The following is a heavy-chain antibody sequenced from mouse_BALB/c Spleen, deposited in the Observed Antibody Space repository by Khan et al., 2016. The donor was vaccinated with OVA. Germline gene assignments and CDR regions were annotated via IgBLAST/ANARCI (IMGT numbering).Heavy chain of an antibody. CDR1: GYIFTSYW. CDR2: IYPGTDNT. J-gene: IGHJ2*01. Sequence: VQLQQSGAELVRPGASVKLSCKTSGYIFTSYWIHWVRQRSGQGLEWIARIYPGTDNTYYNEKLKDKATLTADKASRTAYMKLSSLKTENSAVDVCAREDALYHFDYWGQGTTLTVSS. CDR3: AREDALYHFDY. V-gene: IGHV1S132*01.